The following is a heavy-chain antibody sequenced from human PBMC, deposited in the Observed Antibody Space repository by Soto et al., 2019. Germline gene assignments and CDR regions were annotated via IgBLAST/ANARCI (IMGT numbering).Heavy chain of an antibody. V-gene: IGHV3-33*01. CDR3: ARDRVQLWSFDY. J-gene: IGHJ4*02. D-gene: IGHD5-18*01. Sequence: QVQLVESGGGVVQPGRSLRLSCAASGFTFSSYGMHWVRQAPGKGLEWVAVIWYDGSNKYYADSVKGRFTISRDNSKNKLDLQMNNLRAEDTAVYYCARDRVQLWSFDYWGQGTLVTVSS. CDR2: IWYDGSNK. CDR1: GFTFSSYG.